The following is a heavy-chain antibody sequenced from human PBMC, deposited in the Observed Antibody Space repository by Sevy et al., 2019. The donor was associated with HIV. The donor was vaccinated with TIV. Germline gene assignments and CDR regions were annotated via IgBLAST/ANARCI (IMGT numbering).Heavy chain of an antibody. D-gene: IGHD1-26*01. CDR2: IYPGDSDT. CDR1: GYNFNTDW. Sequence: GESLKISCKSSGYNFNTDWIGWVRQMPGKGLDWMGIIYPGDSDTRYSPSFQGHITISADKSISTAFVQWNSPKASDTAMYYCASAGRPTRGFDSWGQGTVVTVSS. CDR3: ASAGRPTRGFDS. V-gene: IGHV5-51*01. J-gene: IGHJ4*02.